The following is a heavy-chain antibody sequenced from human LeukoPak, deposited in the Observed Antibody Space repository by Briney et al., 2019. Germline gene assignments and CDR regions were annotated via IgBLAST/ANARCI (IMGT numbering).Heavy chain of an antibody. D-gene: IGHD6-13*01. J-gene: IGHJ4*02. Sequence: GGSLRLSCAASGFTFNNAWMSWVRQAPGKGLEWVAHIKQDGSEKYYVDSVKGRFTISRDNAKNSLYLQMNSLRAEDTAVYYCARVSVAGRGLDYWGQGTLVTVSS. V-gene: IGHV3-7*01. CDR1: GFTFNNAW. CDR2: IKQDGSEK. CDR3: ARVSVAGRGLDY.